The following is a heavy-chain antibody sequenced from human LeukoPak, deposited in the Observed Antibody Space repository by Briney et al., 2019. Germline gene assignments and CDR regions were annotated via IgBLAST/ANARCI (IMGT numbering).Heavy chain of an antibody. J-gene: IGHJ6*03. V-gene: IGHV4-59*12. CDR3: ARAVGSGSFQTYYYYMDV. D-gene: IGHD3-10*01. CDR1: GGSINSYY. Sequence: SETLSLTCTVSGGSINSYYWSWIRQPPGKGLECIGYIHYTGSTNYNPSLKSRVTISVDTSKSQFSLKLSSVTAADTAVYYCARAVGSGSFQTYYYYMDVWGKGTTVTISS. CDR2: IHYTGST.